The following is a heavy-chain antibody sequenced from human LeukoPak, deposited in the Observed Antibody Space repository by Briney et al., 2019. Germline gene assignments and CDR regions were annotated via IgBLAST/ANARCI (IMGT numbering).Heavy chain of an antibody. J-gene: IGHJ5*02. CDR1: GGSICSYY. D-gene: IGHD6-13*01. Sequence: SETLSLTCTVSGGSICSYYWSWIWQPAGKGLEWIGRIYTSGSTNYNPSLKSRVTMSVDTSKNQFSLKLSSVTAADTAVYYCARDWGSSSYRFDPWGEGTLVTVSS. V-gene: IGHV4-4*07. CDR2: IYTSGST. CDR3: ARDWGSSSYRFDP.